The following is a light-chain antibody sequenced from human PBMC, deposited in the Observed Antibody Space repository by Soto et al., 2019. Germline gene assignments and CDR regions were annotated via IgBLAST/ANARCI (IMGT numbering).Light chain of an antibody. V-gene: IGLV2-14*01. CDR3: SSYSSSSNTPVL. CDR1: SSDVGGYNY. Sequence: QSALTQPASVSGSPGQSITISCTGTSSDVGGYNYVSWYQQHPGKAPKLMIYDVSSRPSGVSNRFSGSKSGNTASLTISGLQAEDEADYYCSSYSSSSNTPVLFGGGTKVTVL. CDR2: DVS. J-gene: IGLJ2*01.